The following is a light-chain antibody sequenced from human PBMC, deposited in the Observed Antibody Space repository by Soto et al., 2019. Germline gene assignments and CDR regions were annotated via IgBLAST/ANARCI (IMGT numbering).Light chain of an antibody. CDR1: SSNIGTGYL. J-gene: IGLJ2*01. Sequence: QSVLTQPPSVSGAPGQRVTISCTGSSSNIGTGYLVHWYQQIPGTAPKLLIYADTNRPSGVPDRFSGSKSGTSASLAITGLQAEDEAYYYCSSYTGGSTVFGGGTKLTVL. V-gene: IGLV1-40*01. CDR3: SSYTGGSTV. CDR2: ADT.